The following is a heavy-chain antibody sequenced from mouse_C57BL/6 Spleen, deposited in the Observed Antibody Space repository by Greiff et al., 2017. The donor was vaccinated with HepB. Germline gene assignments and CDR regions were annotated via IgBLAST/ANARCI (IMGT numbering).Heavy chain of an antibody. Sequence: VQLQQSGAELVRPGASVTLSCKASGYTFTDYEMHWVKQTPVQGLEWIGAIDPETGGTAYNQKFKGKAILTADKSSSTAYMELRSLTSEDSAVYYCTILYYGSGKYYFDYWGQGTTLTVSS. CDR3: TILYYGSGKYYFDY. D-gene: IGHD1-1*01. V-gene: IGHV1-15*01. CDR1: GYTFTDYE. J-gene: IGHJ2*01. CDR2: IDPETGGT.